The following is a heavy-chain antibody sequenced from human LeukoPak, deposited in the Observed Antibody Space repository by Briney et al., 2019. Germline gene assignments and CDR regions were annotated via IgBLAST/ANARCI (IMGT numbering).Heavy chain of an antibody. V-gene: IGHV1-18*01. D-gene: IGHD6-13*01. CDR3: ARDLRRIAASRGIYYYYYMDV. CDR1: GYTFTSYG. Sequence: ASVKVSCKASGYTFTSYGISWVRQAPGQGLEWMGWISAYNGNTNYAQKLQGRVTMTTDTSTSTAYMELRGLRSDDTAVYYCARDLRRIAASRGIYYYYYMDVWGKGTTVTVSS. J-gene: IGHJ6*03. CDR2: ISAYNGNT.